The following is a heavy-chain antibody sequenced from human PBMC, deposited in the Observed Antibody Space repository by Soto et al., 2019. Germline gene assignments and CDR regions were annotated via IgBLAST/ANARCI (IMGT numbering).Heavy chain of an antibody. CDR2: INDSGST. Sequence: QVQRQQWGAGLLKPSESLSLTCAVYGGSFSGYYWSWIRQPSGKGLEWIGEINDSGSTNYNPSLKSRITISVDTSKNQFSLKLSSVTAADPAVYYCARRPRQWLVKKRCGDCYVAGWGQGTLVTVSS. V-gene: IGHV4-34*01. D-gene: IGHD2-21*02. CDR1: GGSFSGYY. J-gene: IGHJ4*02. CDR3: ARRPRQWLVKKRCGDCYVAG.